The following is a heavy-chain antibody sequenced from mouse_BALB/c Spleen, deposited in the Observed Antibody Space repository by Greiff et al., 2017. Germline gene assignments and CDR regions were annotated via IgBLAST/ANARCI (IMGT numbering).Heavy chain of an antibody. Sequence: EVHLVESGGGLVQPGGSLKLSCAASGFTFSSYGMSWVRQTPDKRLELVATINSNGGSTYYPDSVKGRFTISRDNAKNTLYLQMSSLKSEDTAMYYCARDKVTTALDYWGQGTTLTVSS. CDR2: INSNGGST. V-gene: IGHV5-6-3*01. J-gene: IGHJ2*01. CDR1: GFTFSSYG. D-gene: IGHD1-2*01. CDR3: ARDKVTTALDY.